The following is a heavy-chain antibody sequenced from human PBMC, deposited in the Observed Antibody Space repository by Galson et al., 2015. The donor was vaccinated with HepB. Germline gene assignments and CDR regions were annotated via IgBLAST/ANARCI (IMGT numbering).Heavy chain of an antibody. CDR3: AKSFFGGDGGGDCPFDY. J-gene: IGHJ4*02. V-gene: IGHV3-43*01. Sequence: SLRLSCAASGFTFDDYTMHWVRQAPGKGLEWVSLISWDGGSTYYADSVKGRFTISRDNSKNSLYLQMNSLRTEDTALYYCAKSFFGGDGGGDCPFDYWGQGTLVTVSS. D-gene: IGHD2-21*01. CDR1: GFTFDDYT. CDR2: ISWDGGST.